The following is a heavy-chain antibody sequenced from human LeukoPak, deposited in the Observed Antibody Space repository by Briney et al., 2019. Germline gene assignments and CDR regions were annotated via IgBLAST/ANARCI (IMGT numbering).Heavy chain of an antibody. CDR1: GFTFTSYA. Sequence: PGGSLRLSCAASGFTFTSYAMHWVRQAPGKGLEWVANIKYDGSLKFYVDSVKGRFTISRDNAKNSLYLEMNSLRADDTAVYFCASSHDSSGNDWGQGTMVTVSS. CDR2: IKYDGSLK. V-gene: IGHV3-7*01. D-gene: IGHD3-22*01. CDR3: ASSHDSSGND. J-gene: IGHJ4*02.